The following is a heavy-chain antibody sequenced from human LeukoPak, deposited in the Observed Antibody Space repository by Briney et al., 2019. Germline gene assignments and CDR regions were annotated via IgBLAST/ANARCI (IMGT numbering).Heavy chain of an antibody. CDR2: INHSGST. D-gene: IGHD1-1*01. CDR1: GGSFSGYY. V-gene: IGHV4-34*01. CDR3: ARARVENGPYFDY. Sequence: SETLSLTCAVYGGSFSGYYWSWIRQPPGKGLEWIGEINHSGSTNYNPSLKSRVTISVDTSKNQFSLKLGSVTAADTAVYYCARARVENGPYFDYWGQGTLVTVSS. J-gene: IGHJ4*02.